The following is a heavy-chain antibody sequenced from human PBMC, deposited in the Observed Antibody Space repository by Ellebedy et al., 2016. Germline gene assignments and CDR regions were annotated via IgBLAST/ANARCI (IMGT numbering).Heavy chain of an antibody. CDR3: AKRRSRLRTIDY. V-gene: IGHV3-23*01. CDR2: ITDSGGNT. D-gene: IGHD5-18*01. J-gene: IGHJ4*02. CDR1: GFTFGSYA. Sequence: GESLTISXAASGFTFGSYAMSWVRQAPGKGLEWVSVITDSGGNTNYADSVKGRFTISRDNSKNTLYLQMNSLRAEDTAVYYCAKRRSRLRTIDYWGQGTLVTVSS.